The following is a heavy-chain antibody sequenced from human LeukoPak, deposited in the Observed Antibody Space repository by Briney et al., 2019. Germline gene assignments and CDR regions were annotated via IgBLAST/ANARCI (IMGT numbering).Heavy chain of an antibody. V-gene: IGHV1-2*02. J-gene: IGHJ3*02. Sequence: ASLKVSCKASGYTFTRYSMHSVRHTPGQGLEWMGWIKPNSGGTNYAEKVQGRVTMTRDTSISTADMELSRLRSDDTAVYYCARDRRITMVRGVLDAFDIWGQGTMVTVSS. CDR1: GYTFTRYS. D-gene: IGHD3-10*01. CDR2: IKPNSGGT. CDR3: ARDRRITMVRGVLDAFDI.